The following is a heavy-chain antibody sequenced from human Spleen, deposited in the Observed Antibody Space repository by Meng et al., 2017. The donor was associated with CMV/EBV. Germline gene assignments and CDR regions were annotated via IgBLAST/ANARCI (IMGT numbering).Heavy chain of an antibody. V-gene: IGHV4-34*01. CDR3: ARETRYSSSVWNYFDY. J-gene: IGHJ4*02. CDR1: GGSFSGYA. CDR2: INDSGST. D-gene: IGHD6-6*01. Sequence: GSLRLSCGVYGGSFSGYAWSWIRQSPGKGLEWIGEINDSGSTNYNPSLKSRVSISVDTSKNHFSLRLRSVTAADTAVYYCARETRYSSSVWNYFDYWGQGTLVTVSS.